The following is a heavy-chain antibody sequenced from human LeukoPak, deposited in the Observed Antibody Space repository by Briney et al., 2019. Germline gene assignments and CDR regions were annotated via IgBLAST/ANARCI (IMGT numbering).Heavy chain of an antibody. J-gene: IGHJ4*02. CDR1: GFTVSSNY. Sequence: GGSLRLSCAASGFTVSSNYMSWVRQAPGKGLEWVSSISGSGGSTYYADSVKGRFTISRDNSQNTLYLQMNSLRTEDTAVYYCAKPDLAYCSSTSCALGYWGQGTLVTVSS. V-gene: IGHV3-23*01. CDR3: AKPDLAYCSSTSCALGY. CDR2: ISGSGGST. D-gene: IGHD2-2*01.